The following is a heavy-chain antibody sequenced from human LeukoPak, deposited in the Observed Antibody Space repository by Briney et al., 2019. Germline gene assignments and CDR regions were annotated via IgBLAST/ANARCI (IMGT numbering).Heavy chain of an antibody. CDR3: ARVDCSGDSCYSAGY. CDR1: GYTFFYYG. Sequence: ASVKVSCKASGYTFFYYGVTWVRQVPGQGLEWMGWISVDNGKTNYAQKLQGRVTLTTGISTSTAYMELRSLRSDDTAVYYCARVDCSGDSCYSAGYWGQGTLVTVSS. CDR2: ISVDNGKT. D-gene: IGHD2-15*01. V-gene: IGHV1-18*01. J-gene: IGHJ4*02.